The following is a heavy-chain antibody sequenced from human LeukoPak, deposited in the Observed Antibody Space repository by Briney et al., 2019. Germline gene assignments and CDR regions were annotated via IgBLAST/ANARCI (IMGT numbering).Heavy chain of an antibody. V-gene: IGHV4-61*01. CDR2: IYYSGNT. J-gene: IGHJ4*02. CDR3: ARVNSYAQVDY. CDR1: GGSVSSGSYY. D-gene: IGHD5-18*01. Sequence: SETLSLTCTVSGGSVSSGSYYWSWIRQPPGKGLARIGNIYYSGNTNYDPSLKSRVTISVDTSKNQFSLNLSSVTAADTAVYYCARVNSYAQVDYWGQGTLVTVSS.